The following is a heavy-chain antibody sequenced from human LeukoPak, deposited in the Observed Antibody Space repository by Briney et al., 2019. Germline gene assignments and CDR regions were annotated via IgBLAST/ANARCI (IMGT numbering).Heavy chain of an antibody. CDR1: GGSIGNYY. Sequence: PSETLSLTCAVSGGSIGNYYWSWIRQPPGKGLEWIGYIYFSGNTNYNPSFKSRVTISVDTSRNHFSLKLSSVTAADTAVYYCARQPSNTAAFDIWGQGTMVTVSS. D-gene: IGHD5-18*01. CDR2: IYFSGNT. J-gene: IGHJ3*02. V-gene: IGHV4-59*08. CDR3: ARQPSNTAAFDI.